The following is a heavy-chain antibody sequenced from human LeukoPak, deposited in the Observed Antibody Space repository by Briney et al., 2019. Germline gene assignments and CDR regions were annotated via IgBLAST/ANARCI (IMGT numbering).Heavy chain of an antibody. Sequence: GESLKISCKGSGYSFTSYWIGWVRQMPGKGLEWMGIIYPGDSDTRYSPSFQGQVTISADKSISIAYLQWSSLKASDTAMYYCARQPYGGKAQNWFDPWGQGTLVTVSS. D-gene: IGHD4-23*01. J-gene: IGHJ5*02. CDR2: IYPGDSDT. V-gene: IGHV5-51*01. CDR1: GYSFTSYW. CDR3: ARQPYGGKAQNWFDP.